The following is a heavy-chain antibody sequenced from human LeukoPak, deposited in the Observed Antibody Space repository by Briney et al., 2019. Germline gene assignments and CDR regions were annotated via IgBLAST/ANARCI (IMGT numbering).Heavy chain of an antibody. D-gene: IGHD6-19*01. J-gene: IGHJ4*02. CDR1: GYTFTSYG. Sequence: GASVKVSCKASGYTFTSYGISWVRQAPGQGLEWMGIINPSGGSTSYAQKFQGRVTMTRDTSTSTVYMEPSSLRSEDTAVYYCARDQEAGYFDYWGQGTLVTVSS. CDR3: ARDQEAGYFDY. CDR2: INPSGGST. V-gene: IGHV1-46*01.